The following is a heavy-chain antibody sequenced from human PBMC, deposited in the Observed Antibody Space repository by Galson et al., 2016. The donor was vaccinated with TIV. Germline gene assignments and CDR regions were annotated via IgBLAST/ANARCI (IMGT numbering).Heavy chain of an antibody. CDR3: ARYSGQYYAMDV. Sequence: SLRLSCAASGFTLSDYYMTWIRQAPGQGLERLSYISYSGSPKYDADSMKGRLTISRDIAKNSIYLDMSGLRAEDTAVYYCARYSGQYYAMDVWGQGTTVTVSS. V-gene: IGHV3-11*01. J-gene: IGHJ6*02. CDR1: GFTLSDYY. D-gene: IGHD1-26*01. CDR2: ISYSGSPK.